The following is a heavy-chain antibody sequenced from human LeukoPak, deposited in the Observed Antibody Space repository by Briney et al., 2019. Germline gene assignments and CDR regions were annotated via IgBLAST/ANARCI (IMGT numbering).Heavy chain of an antibody. V-gene: IGHV4-38-2*01. Sequence: PSETLSLTCAVSGYSISSGYYWGWIRQPPGKGLEWIGSIYHSGSTYYNPSLKSRVTISVDTSKNQFSLKLSSVTAADTAVYYCARLGGGQYYYDSSARWFDPWGQGTLVTVSS. D-gene: IGHD3-22*01. J-gene: IGHJ5*02. CDR2: IYHSGST. CDR3: ARLGGGQYYYDSSARWFDP. CDR1: GYSISSGYY.